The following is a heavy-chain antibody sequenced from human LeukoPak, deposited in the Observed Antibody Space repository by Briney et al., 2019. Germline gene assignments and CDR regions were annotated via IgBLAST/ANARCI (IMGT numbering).Heavy chain of an antibody. D-gene: IGHD1-1*01. Sequence: ASVKVSCKASGYTFTGYYMHWVRQAPGQGLEWMGWINPNSGGINYAQKFQGRVTMTRDTSISTAYMELSRLRSDDTAVYYCARDFAGTTVAFDYWGQGTLVTVSS. CDR1: GYTFTGYY. CDR2: INPNSGGI. V-gene: IGHV1-2*02. J-gene: IGHJ4*02. CDR3: ARDFAGTTVAFDY.